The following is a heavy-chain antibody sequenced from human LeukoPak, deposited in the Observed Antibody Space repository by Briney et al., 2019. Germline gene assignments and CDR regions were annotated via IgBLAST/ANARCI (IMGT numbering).Heavy chain of an antibody. D-gene: IGHD3-16*01. Sequence: PGGSLRLSCAASGLTFSSYSMNWVRQAPGKGLEWVSYISSSSSTIYYADSVKGRFTISRDNAKNSLYPQMNSLRAEDTAVYYCARDKPQGDYVWGRRTYYFDYWGQGTLVTVSS. CDR2: ISSSSSTI. V-gene: IGHV3-48*01. CDR1: GLTFSSYS. J-gene: IGHJ4*02. CDR3: ARDKPQGDYVWGRRTYYFDY.